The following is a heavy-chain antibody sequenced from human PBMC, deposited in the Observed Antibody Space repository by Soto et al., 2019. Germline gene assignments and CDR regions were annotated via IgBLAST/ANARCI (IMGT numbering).Heavy chain of an antibody. CDR1: GGSISSSNW. CDR2: IYHSGST. J-gene: IGHJ4*02. Sequence: PSEPLSLTCAVSGGSISSSNWWSWVRQPPGKGLEWIGEIYHSGSTNYNPSPKSRVTISVDKSKNQFSLKLSSVTAADTAVYYCARVSDYYGSGSPTFDYWGQGTLVTVSS. V-gene: IGHV4-4*02. CDR3: ARVSDYYGSGSPTFDY. D-gene: IGHD3-10*01.